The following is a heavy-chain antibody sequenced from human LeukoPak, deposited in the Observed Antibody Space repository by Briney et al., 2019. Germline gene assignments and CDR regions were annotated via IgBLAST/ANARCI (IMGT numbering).Heavy chain of an antibody. CDR3: ARVYYYDRSGYYQPSGYFQH. Sequence: GGSLRLSCAASGFTFSDYYMSWIRQAPGKGLEWVSYISSSSSYTNYADSVKGRFTISRDNAKNSLYLQMNGLRAEDTAVYHCARVYYYDRSGYYQPSGYFQHWGQGTLVTVSS. J-gene: IGHJ1*01. CDR2: ISSSSSYT. D-gene: IGHD3-22*01. V-gene: IGHV3-11*06. CDR1: GFTFSDYY.